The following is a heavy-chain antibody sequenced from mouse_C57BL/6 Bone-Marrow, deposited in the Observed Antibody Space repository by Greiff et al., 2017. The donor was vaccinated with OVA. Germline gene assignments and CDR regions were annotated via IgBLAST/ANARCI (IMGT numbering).Heavy chain of an antibody. CDR2: IYPGGGYT. J-gene: IGHJ3*01. CDR3: ATDSAGYWFAY. V-gene: IGHV1-63*01. CDR1: GYTFTNYW. D-gene: IGHD3-2*02. Sequence: QVQLQQSGAELVRPGTSVKMSCKASGYTFTNYWIGWVKQRPGHGLEWIGDIYPGGGYTNYNEKFKGKATLTADKSSSTAYMQFSSLTSEDSANYYCATDSAGYWFAYWGQGTLVTVSA.